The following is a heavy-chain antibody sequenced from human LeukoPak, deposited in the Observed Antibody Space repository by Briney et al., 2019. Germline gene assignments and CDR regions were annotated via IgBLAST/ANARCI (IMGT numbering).Heavy chain of an antibody. CDR2: IYSGGST. D-gene: IGHD3-10*01. J-gene: IGHJ4*02. V-gene: IGHV3-66*01. Sequence: GGSLRLSCAASGFTVSSNYMSWVRQAPGKGLEWVSVIYSGGSTYYADSVKGRFTISRDNSKNTLYLQMNSLRAEDTAVYYCERDLRFGELFDYWGQGTLVTVSS. CDR3: ERDLRFGELFDY. CDR1: GFTVSSNY.